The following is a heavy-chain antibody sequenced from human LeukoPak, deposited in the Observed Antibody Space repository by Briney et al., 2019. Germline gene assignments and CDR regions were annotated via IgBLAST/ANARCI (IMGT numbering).Heavy chain of an antibody. D-gene: IGHD6-13*01. V-gene: IGHV4-59*01. J-gene: IGHJ4*02. CDR2: IYYSGST. Sequence: SETLSLTCTVSGGSISSCYWSWIRQPPGKGLEWIGYIYYSGSTDYNPSLKSRVTISVDTSKNQFSLKLSSVAAADTAVYYCARGGGYSSSWYDYWGQGTLVTVSS. CDR1: GGSISSCY. CDR3: ARGGGYSSSWYDY.